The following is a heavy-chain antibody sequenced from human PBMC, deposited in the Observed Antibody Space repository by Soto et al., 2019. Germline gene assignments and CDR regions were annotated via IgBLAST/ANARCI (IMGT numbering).Heavy chain of an antibody. V-gene: IGHV4-61*01. CDR1: GGSVSTDNHY. CDR3: ARGFPFFFDS. CDR2: VYHSGST. D-gene: IGHD3-10*01. J-gene: IGHJ5*01. Sequence: QVQLQESGPGLVKPSETLSLTCSVSGGSVSTDNHYWNWIRQPPGKGLEWIGYVYHSGSTNYNPSLKRRVTLSVETSKNQFSLKLSSVTAADTAVYYCARGFPFFFDSWGQGTLVTVSS.